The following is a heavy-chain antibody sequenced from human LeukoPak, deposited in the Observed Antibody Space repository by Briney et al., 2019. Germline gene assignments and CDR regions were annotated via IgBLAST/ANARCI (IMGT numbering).Heavy chain of an antibody. CDR3: ARDVGTALVTGDY. Sequence: SETLSLTCAVYGGSFSGYYWSWIRQPPGKGLEWIGEINHSGSTNYNPSLKSRVTISVDTSKNQFSLKLISVTAADTAVYYCARDVGTALVTGDYWGQGTLVTVSS. CDR2: INHSGST. CDR1: GGSFSGYY. D-gene: IGHD5-18*01. J-gene: IGHJ4*02. V-gene: IGHV4-34*01.